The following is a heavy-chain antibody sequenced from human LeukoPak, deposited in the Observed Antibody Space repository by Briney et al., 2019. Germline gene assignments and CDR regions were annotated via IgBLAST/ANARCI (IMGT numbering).Heavy chain of an antibody. J-gene: IGHJ6*03. Sequence: GGSLRLSCAASGFTLSTYAMSWVRQTPGKGLEWVAATSSSDAGTYHADSVRGRFTISRDNSKNTLYLQMNSLRAEDTAVYYCAKSELVVPDYYYYYYMDVWGKGTTVTISS. D-gene: IGHD2-2*01. V-gene: IGHV3-23*01. CDR3: AKSELVVPDYYYYYYMDV. CDR2: TSSSDAGT. CDR1: GFTLSTYA.